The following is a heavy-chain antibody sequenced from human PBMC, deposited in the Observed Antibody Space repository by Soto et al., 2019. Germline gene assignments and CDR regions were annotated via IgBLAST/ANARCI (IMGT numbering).Heavy chain of an antibody. CDR3: ARDRSGSWYGRGYHYYGMEA. Sequence: QVQLVESGGGLVKPGGSLRLSCAVSGFTTSDYYMSWIRQAPGKGLEYISYITSSGDTIYNADSVRGRFTISRDNARNSLYLKMNSRRVDDTAVYYCARDRSGSWYGRGYHYYGMEAWGQGTTVTVSS. J-gene: IGHJ6*02. V-gene: IGHV3-11*01. CDR1: GFTTSDYY. CDR2: ITSSGDTI. D-gene: IGHD6-13*01.